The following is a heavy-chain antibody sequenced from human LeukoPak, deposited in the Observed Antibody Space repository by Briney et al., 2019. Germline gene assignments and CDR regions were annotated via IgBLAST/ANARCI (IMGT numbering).Heavy chain of an antibody. CDR1: GFTVSSNY. V-gene: IGHV3-53*01. CDR2: ISGSGDIT. CDR3: AREGVESGAFDI. Sequence: GGSLRLSCAVSGFTVSSNYMTWVRQAPGKGLEWVSDISGSGDITYYADSVKGRFTISRDNSKNTLYLQMNSLRAEDTAVYYCAREGVESGAFDIWGQGTMVTVSS. J-gene: IGHJ3*02. D-gene: IGHD3-16*01.